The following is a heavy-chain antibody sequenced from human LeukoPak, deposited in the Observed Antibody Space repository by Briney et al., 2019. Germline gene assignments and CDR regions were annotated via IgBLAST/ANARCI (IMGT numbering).Heavy chain of an antibody. CDR3: ARDNGSGYTKGYEHYYYYLDV. Sequence: SETLSLTCTVSGDSISDDYYTWMRQPAGKGLEWIGRIHSGGTTNYNPSLMSRVTLSIDKSKKHISLRLTSVAAADTALYYCARDNGSGYTKGYEHYYYYLDVWGKGTTVTVSS. V-gene: IGHV4-4*07. J-gene: IGHJ6*03. CDR2: IHSGGTT. D-gene: IGHD3-3*02. CDR1: GDSISDDY.